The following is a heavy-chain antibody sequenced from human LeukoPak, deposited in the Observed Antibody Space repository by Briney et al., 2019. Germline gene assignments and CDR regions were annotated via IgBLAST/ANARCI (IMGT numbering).Heavy chain of an antibody. CDR1: GFTFSGYA. J-gene: IGHJ4*02. V-gene: IGHV3-23*01. CDR2: ISGSGGGT. CDR3: AKDLEAYYYADIDY. Sequence: GGSLRLSCAASGFTFSGYAMSWVRQAPGKGLEWVSGISGSGGGTFYADSVKGRVSISRDNSKNRVYLQMNSLRAEDTALYYCAKDLEAYYYADIDYWGQGTLVTVSS. D-gene: IGHD3-10*01.